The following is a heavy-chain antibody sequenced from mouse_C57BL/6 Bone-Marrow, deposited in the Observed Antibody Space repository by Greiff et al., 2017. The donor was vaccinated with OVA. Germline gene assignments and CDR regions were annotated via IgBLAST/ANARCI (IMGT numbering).Heavy chain of an antibody. CDR1: GYSFTGYY. V-gene: IGHV1-42*01. D-gene: IGHD1-1*01. Sequence: VQLQQSGPELVKPGASVKISCKASGYSFTGYYMNWVKQSPEKSLEWIGEINPSTGGTTYNQKFKAKATLTVAKSSSTAYMQLKSLTAEDSAVYYCEIYYYPRDYWGQGTSVTVSS. CDR2: INPSTGGT. CDR3: EIYYYPRDY. J-gene: IGHJ4*01.